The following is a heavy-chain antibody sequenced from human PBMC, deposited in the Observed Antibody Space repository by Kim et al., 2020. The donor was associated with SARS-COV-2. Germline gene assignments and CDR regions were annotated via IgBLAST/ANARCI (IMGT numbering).Heavy chain of an antibody. D-gene: IGHD2-2*01. CDR2: IGLTDGAI. CDR3: PKDFPLILDTTPQYGY. Sequence: GGSLRLSCAASGFTFSTYGMAWVRQAPGKGLEWVSFIGLTDGAIHYAESVKGRFTISRDNAKISLYLQMNSLRAEDTASPTSPKDFPLILDTTPQYGY. J-gene: IGHJ2*01. CDR1: GFTFSTYG. V-gene: IGHV3-48*04.